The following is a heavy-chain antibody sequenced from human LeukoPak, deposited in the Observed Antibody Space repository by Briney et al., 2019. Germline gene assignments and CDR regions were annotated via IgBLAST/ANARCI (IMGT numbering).Heavy chain of an antibody. Sequence: PGRSLRLSCAASGFTFDDYAMHWVRHAPGKGLEWVSGISWNSGSIGYADSVKGRFTISRDNAKNSLYLQMNSLRAEDTALYYCAKDMGRELASAFDIWGQGTMVTASS. CDR2: ISWNSGSI. CDR3: AKDMGRELASAFDI. J-gene: IGHJ3*02. V-gene: IGHV3-9*01. CDR1: GFTFDDYA. D-gene: IGHD1-26*01.